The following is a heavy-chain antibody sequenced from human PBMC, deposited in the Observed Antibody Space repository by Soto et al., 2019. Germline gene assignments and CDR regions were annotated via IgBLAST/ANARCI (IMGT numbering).Heavy chain of an antibody. D-gene: IGHD3-10*01. Sequence: GGSLRLSCAASEFTFSGRSVHWVRQAPGKGLVWVSGIDKVGTDSTYADSVKGRFTSSRDNAKNTVYLQMNSLRVEDTTVYYCARGWFGPDVWGKGTTVTVSS. CDR2: IDKVGTDS. CDR1: EFTFSGRS. V-gene: IGHV3-74*01. J-gene: IGHJ6*04. CDR3: ARGWFGPDV.